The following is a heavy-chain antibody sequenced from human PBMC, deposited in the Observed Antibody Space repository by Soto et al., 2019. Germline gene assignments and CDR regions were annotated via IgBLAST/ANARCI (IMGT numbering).Heavy chain of an antibody. Sequence: GGSLRLSCAASGFTFSSYAMSWVRQAPGKGLEWVSAISGSGGSTYYADSVKGRFTISRDNSKNTLYLQMNSLRAEDTAVYYCAKDKFAPLTIGRRAYDSSGFRDGMDVWGQGTTVTVSS. CDR3: AKDKFAPLTIGRRAYDSSGFRDGMDV. D-gene: IGHD3-22*01. CDR1: GFTFSSYA. V-gene: IGHV3-23*01. J-gene: IGHJ6*02. CDR2: ISGSGGST.